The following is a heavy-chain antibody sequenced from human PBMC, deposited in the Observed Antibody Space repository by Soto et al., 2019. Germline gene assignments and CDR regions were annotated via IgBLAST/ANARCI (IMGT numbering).Heavy chain of an antibody. J-gene: IGHJ6*02. D-gene: IGHD4-4*01. V-gene: IGHV3-48*02. Sequence: GGSLRLSCAASGFTFSSYSMNWVRQAPGKGLEWVSYISSSSSTIYYADSVKGRFTISRDNAKNSLYLQMNSLRDEDTAVYYCARDIFGSNYPDDYYYGLDVWGQGTTVTVSS. CDR2: ISSSSSTI. CDR1: GFTFSSYS. CDR3: ARDIFGSNYPDDYYYGLDV.